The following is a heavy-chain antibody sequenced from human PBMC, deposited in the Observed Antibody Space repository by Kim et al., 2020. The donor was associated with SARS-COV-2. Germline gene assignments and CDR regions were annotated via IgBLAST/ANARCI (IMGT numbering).Heavy chain of an antibody. V-gene: IGHV4-39*01. CDR1: GGSISSSSYY. CDR3: ARHFEDWKLYYDFWSGYAPFDY. Sequence: SETLSLTCTVSGGSISSSSYYWGWIRQPPGKGLEWIGSIYYSGSTYYNPSLKSRVTISVDTSKNQFSLKLSSVTAADTAVYYCARHFEDWKLYYDFWSGYAPFDYWGQGTLVTVSS. CDR2: IYYSGST. J-gene: IGHJ4*02. D-gene: IGHD3-3*01.